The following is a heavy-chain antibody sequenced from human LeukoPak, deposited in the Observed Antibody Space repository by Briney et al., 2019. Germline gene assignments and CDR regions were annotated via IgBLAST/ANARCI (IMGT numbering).Heavy chain of an antibody. D-gene: IGHD3-16*02. CDR2: INHSGGT. CDR3: ARSLYDYVWGSYRYNPAGFDY. V-gene: IGHV4-34*01. CDR1: GGSFSGYY. J-gene: IGHJ4*02. Sequence: KSSETLSLTCAVYGGSFSGYYWSWIRQPPGKGLEWIGEINHSGGTNYNPSLKSRVTISVDTSKNQFSLKLSSVTAADTAVYCCARSLYDYVWGSYRYNPAGFDYWGQGTLVTVSS.